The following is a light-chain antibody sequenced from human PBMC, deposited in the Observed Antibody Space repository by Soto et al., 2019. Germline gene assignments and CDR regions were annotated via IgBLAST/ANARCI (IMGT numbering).Light chain of an antibody. CDR1: QSVTSNY. CDR3: QQYGRSPT. V-gene: IGKV3-20*01. Sequence: EIVLTQSPGTLSLSPGERATLSCRASQSVTSNYLAWYQQKPGQAPRLLMYGASSRVTGIPDRFSGSGSGTDFTLTISRLEPEDFALYYFQQYGRSPTFGQGTKV. J-gene: IGKJ1*01. CDR2: GAS.